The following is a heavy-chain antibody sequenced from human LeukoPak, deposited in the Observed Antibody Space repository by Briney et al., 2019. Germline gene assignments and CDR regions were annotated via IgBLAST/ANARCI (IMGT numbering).Heavy chain of an antibody. V-gene: IGHV3-43D*03. J-gene: IGHJ4*02. D-gene: IGHD6-19*01. CDR3: ARTAPDSSGWYKKPGFDY. CDR2: ITSDGDST. CDR1: GFTFNDYC. Sequence: GGSLRLSCSASGFTFNDYCMHWVRQAPGKGLEWISLITSDGDSTYYADSVKGRFTISRDNAKNSLYLQMNSLRAEDTAVYYCARTAPDSSGWYKKPGFDYWGQGTLVTVSS.